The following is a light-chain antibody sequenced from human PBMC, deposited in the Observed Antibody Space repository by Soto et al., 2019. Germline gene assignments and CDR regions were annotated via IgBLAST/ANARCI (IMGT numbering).Light chain of an antibody. CDR1: QSVRSN. Sequence: EIVMTQSPATLSVSPGARVTLSCRASQSVRSNLAWYQQKPGQAPRLLIYGASTRATGLPARFSGSGSGTDFTLTISSLQSEDFAVYDCQQYNTWPPITFGQGTRLEIK. CDR3: QQYNTWPPIT. J-gene: IGKJ5*01. CDR2: GAS. V-gene: IGKV3-15*01.